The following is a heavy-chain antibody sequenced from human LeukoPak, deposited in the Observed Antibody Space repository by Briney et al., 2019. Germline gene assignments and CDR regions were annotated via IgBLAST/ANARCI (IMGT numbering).Heavy chain of an antibody. CDR1: GGTISSSLYY. CDR3: ARHVRFLEWLSSYYFDY. V-gene: IGHV4-39*01. J-gene: IGHJ4*02. CDR2: IYYSGTI. Sequence: SETLSLTCTVSGGTISSSLYYWGWIRQPPGKGLEWPGSIYYSGTIYYTTSLKSRVTISVDTSKSQFSLRLTSVTAADTAVYYCARHVRFLEWLSSYYFDYWGQGTLVTVSS. D-gene: IGHD3-3*01.